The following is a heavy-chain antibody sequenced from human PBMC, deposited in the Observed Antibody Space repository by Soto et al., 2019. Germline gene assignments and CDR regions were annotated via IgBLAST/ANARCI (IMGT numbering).Heavy chain of an antibody. Sequence: ASVKVSCKTSGYTFSAYYVHWARRAPGRGFQWLGWINPSNEITTFSEFFQGRITMTRDTSTNTVHMELNMLTSEDPAVYYCMRGGWGDSPIDYWGQGTQVTVSS. J-gene: IGHJ4*02. CDR2: INPSNEIT. D-gene: IGHD1-26*01. CDR3: MRGGWGDSPIDY. CDR1: GYTFSAYY. V-gene: IGHV1-2*02.